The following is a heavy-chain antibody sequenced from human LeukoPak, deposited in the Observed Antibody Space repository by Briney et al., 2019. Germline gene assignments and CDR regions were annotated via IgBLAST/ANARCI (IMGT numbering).Heavy chain of an antibody. D-gene: IGHD3-3*01. CDR1: GFTFSSYG. Sequence: PGGSLRLSCAASGFTFSSYGMHWVRQAPGKGLEWVAVISYDGSNKYYADSVKGRFTISRDNSKNTLYLQMNSLRAEGTAVYYCAKDPGYDFSWFDPWGQGTLVTVSS. CDR3: AKDPGYDFSWFDP. J-gene: IGHJ5*02. CDR2: ISYDGSNK. V-gene: IGHV3-30*18.